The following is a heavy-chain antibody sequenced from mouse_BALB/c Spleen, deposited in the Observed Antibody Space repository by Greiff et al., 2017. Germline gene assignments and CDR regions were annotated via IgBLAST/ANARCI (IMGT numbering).Heavy chain of an antibody. CDR2: IHYSGST. D-gene: IGHD2-4*01. CDR3: ARSEVYDDDVGYFDV. J-gene: IGHJ1*01. Sequence: EVKLQESGPDLVKPSQSLSLTCTVTGYSITSGYSWHWIRQFPGNKLEWIGYIHYSGSTNYNPSLKSRISITRDTSKNQFFLQLNSVTTEDTATYYCARSEVYDDDVGYFDVWGAGTTVTVSS. CDR1: GYSITSGYS. V-gene: IGHV3-1*02.